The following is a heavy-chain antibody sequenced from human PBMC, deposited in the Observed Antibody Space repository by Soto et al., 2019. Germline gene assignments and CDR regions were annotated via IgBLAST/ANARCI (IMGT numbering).Heavy chain of an antibody. Sequence: GESLKISCKGSGYSFTSYWISWVRQMPGKGLEWMGRIDPSDSYTNYSPSFQGHVTISADKSISTAYLQWSSLKASDTAMYYCARGCSSTSCRYYYYYGMDVWGQGTTVTVSS. J-gene: IGHJ6*02. D-gene: IGHD2-2*01. CDR3: ARGCSSTSCRYYYYYGMDV. CDR2: IDPSDSYT. V-gene: IGHV5-10-1*01. CDR1: GYSFTSYW.